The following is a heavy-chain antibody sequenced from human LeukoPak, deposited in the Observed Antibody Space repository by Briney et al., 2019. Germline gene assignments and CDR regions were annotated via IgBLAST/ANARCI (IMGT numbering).Heavy chain of an antibody. CDR1: GFTVSSNY. V-gene: IGHV3-53*01. CDR2: IYSGGST. J-gene: IGHJ4*02. Sequence: GGSLRLSCAASGFTVSSNYMSWVRQAPGKGLEWVSVIYSGGSTYYADSVKGRFTISRDNSKNTLYLQMNSLRAEDTAVYYCARDPYSYQDPHDSWGQGTLVTVSS. D-gene: IGHD2-2*01. CDR3: ARDPYSYQDPHDS.